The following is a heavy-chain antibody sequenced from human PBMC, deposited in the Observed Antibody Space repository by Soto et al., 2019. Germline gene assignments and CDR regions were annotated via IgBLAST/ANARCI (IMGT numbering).Heavy chain of an antibody. J-gene: IGHJ6*02. V-gene: IGHV4-31*03. CDR2: IYYSGST. CDR1: GGSISSGGYY. D-gene: IGHD6-13*01. Sequence: TLSLTCTVSGGSISSGGYYWSWIRQHPGKGLEWIGYIYYSGSTYYNPSLKSRVTISVDTSKNQFSLKLSSVTAADTAVYYCAISDLVGGSSWPSYYYYSGMDVWGQGTAVTVSS. CDR3: AISDLVGGSSWPSYYYYSGMDV.